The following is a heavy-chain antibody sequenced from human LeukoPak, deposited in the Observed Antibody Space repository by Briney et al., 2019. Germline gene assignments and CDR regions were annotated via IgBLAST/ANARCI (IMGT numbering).Heavy chain of an antibody. CDR2: IKQDGSEK. V-gene: IGHV3-7*01. CDR3: ARRTVTPDFNYYYYYGMDV. CDR1: GFTFSSYW. J-gene: IGHJ6*02. Sequence: GGSLRLSCAASGFTFSSYWMSWVRQAPGKGLEWVANIKQDGSEKYYVDSVKGRFTISRDNAKNSLYLQMNGLRAEDTAVYYCARRTVTPDFNYYYYYGMDVWGQGTTVTVSS. D-gene: IGHD4-17*01.